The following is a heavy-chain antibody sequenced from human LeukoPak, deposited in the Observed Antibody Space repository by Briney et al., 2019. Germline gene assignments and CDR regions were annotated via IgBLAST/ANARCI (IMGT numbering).Heavy chain of an antibody. CDR3: ARFMWFGESLDAFDI. Sequence: PETLSLTCTVSGGSISSYYWSWIRQPPGKGLEWIGYIYYSGSTNYNPSLKSRVTISVDTSKNQFSLKLSSVTAADTAVYYCARFMWFGESLDAFDIWGQGTMVTVSS. CDR2: IYYSGST. V-gene: IGHV4-59*01. CDR1: GGSISSYY. J-gene: IGHJ3*02. D-gene: IGHD3-10*01.